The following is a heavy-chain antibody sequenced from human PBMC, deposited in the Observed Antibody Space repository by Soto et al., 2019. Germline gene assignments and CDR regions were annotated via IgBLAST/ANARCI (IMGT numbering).Heavy chain of an antibody. CDR3: ASVWDIVVVPAAPPSNCFDL. V-gene: IGHV4-31*03. J-gene: IGHJ5*02. Sequence: SETLSLTCTVSGGSISSGGYYWSWIRQHPGKGLEWIGYIYYSGSTYYNPSLKSRVTISVDTSKNQFSLKLSSVTAADTAVYYCASVWDIVVVPAAPPSNCFDLSGQGIRVTVSS. CDR1: GGSISSGGYY. D-gene: IGHD2-2*01. CDR2: IYYSGST.